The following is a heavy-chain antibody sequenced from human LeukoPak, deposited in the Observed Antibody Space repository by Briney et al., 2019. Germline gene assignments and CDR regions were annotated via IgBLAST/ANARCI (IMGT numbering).Heavy chain of an antibody. J-gene: IGHJ5*02. CDR1: GGSISSGGYS. CDR3: ARSLPYVLWFDP. CDR2: IYHSGST. V-gene: IGHV4-30-2*01. D-gene: IGHD3-16*01. Sequence: PSETLSLTCAVSGGSISSGGYSWSWIRQPPGKGLEWIGYIYHSGSTYYNPSLKSRVTISVDRSKNQFSLKLSSVTAADTAVYYCARSLPYVLWFDPWGRGTLVTVSS.